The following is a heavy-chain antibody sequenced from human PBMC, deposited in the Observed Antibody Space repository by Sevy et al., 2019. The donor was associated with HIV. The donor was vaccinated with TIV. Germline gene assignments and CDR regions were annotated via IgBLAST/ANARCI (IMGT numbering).Heavy chain of an antibody. Sequence: GGSLRLSCAASGFTFDGYAMHWVRQAPGKGLEWVSGISWNSGRIGYADFVKGRFTISRDNAKNSLYMQMNSLRAEDTVLYYCASIRGMHDAFDIWGQGTLVTVSS. CDR1: GFTFDGYA. CDR3: ASIRGMHDAFDI. D-gene: IGHD1-20*01. V-gene: IGHV3-9*01. J-gene: IGHJ3*02. CDR2: ISWNSGRI.